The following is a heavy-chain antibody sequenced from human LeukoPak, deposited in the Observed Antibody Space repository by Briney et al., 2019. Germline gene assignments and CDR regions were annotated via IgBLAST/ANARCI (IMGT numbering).Heavy chain of an antibody. CDR3: AKAKLGSGSYYTPVDY. V-gene: IGHV3-21*04. D-gene: IGHD3-10*01. CDR2: ISSSSSYI. CDR1: GFTFSSYS. Sequence: GGSLRLSCAASGFTFSSYSMNWVRQAPGKGLEWVSSISSSSSYIYYADSVKGRFTISRDNSKNTLYLQMNSLRAEDTAVYYCAKAKLGSGSYYTPVDYWGQGTPVTVSS. J-gene: IGHJ4*02.